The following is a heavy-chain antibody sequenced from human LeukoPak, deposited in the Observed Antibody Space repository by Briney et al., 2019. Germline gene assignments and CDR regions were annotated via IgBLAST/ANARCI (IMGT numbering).Heavy chain of an antibody. CDR1: GGSISSGGYS. V-gene: IGHV4-30-2*01. CDR3: ARAAVAAAGSYWYFDL. Sequence: SETLSLTCAVSGGSISSGGYSWSWIRQPPGKGLEWIGYIYHSGSTYYNPSLKSRVTISVDRSKNQFPLKLSSVTAADTAVYYCARAAVAAAGSYWYFDLWGRGTLVTVSS. CDR2: IYHSGST. J-gene: IGHJ2*01. D-gene: IGHD6-13*01.